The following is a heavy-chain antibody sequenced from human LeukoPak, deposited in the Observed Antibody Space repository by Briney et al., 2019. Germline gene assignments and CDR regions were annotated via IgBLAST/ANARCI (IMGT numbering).Heavy chain of an antibody. D-gene: IGHD3-16*01. CDR2: MHYTGST. CDR1: GDSISGFY. Sequence: PSETLSLTCTVSGDSISGFYWNWIRQSPGKGLEWIGYMHYTGSTNYNPSLKSRVTISVDTSKEQFSLKVNSVTAADTAVYYCTRGAGWLIDYWGQGILVTVSS. V-gene: IGHV4-59*01. J-gene: IGHJ4*02. CDR3: TRGAGWLIDY.